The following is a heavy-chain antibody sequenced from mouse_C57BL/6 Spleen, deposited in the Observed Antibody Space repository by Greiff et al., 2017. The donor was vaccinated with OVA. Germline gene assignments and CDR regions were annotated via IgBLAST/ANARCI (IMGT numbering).Heavy chain of an antibody. CDR3: ARDYSPYYAMDY. Sequence: VKLMESGAELVKPGASVKISCKASGYAFSSYWMNWVKQRPGKGLEWIGQIYPGDGDTNYNGKFKGKATLTADKSSSTVYMQLISLTSEDSAVYFCARDYSPYYAMDYWGQGTSVTVSS. CDR1: GYAFSSYW. J-gene: IGHJ4*01. V-gene: IGHV1-80*01. D-gene: IGHD2-13*01. CDR2: IYPGDGDT.